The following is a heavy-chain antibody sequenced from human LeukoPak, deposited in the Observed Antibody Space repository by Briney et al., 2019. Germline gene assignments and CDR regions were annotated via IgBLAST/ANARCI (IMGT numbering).Heavy chain of an antibody. CDR1: GFSLNTYA. CDR2: ISGVSDNT. J-gene: IGHJ4*02. D-gene: IGHD3-3*01. CDR3: AKDECGNYCSFEH. Sequence: PGGSLRLSCSASGFSLNTYAMSWVRQAPGKGLEWVSGISGVSDNTYYSDSVRGRFTISRDNSRYTVYLQMTRLRAGDTAVYYCAKDECGNYCSFEHWGQGTPVTVSS. V-gene: IGHV3-23*01.